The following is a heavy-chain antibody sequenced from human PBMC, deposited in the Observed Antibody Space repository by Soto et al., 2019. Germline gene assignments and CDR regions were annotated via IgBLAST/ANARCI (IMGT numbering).Heavy chain of an antibody. CDR2: ISGIGHST. Sequence: GGSLRLSCAASGFTFSSYAMGWVRQAPGKGLEWVSSISGIGHSTYYADSVKGRFTISRDNSKNTLHLQMNSLRAEDTAVYYCAKRIMSTIGHFDSWGQGTLVTVSS. D-gene: IGHD1-1*01. CDR3: AKRIMSTIGHFDS. CDR1: GFTFSSYA. V-gene: IGHV3-23*01. J-gene: IGHJ4*02.